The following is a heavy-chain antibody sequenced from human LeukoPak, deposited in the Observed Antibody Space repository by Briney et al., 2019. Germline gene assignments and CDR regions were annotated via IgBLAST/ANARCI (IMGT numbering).Heavy chain of an antibody. D-gene: IGHD3-10*01. CDR1: GFTFSSYG. Sequence: GRSLRLSCAASGFTFSSYGMPWVRQAPGKGLEWVAVIWYDGSNKYYADSVKGRFTISRDNSKNTLYLQMNSLRAEDTAVYYCAKDRERVWFGELMFWGQGTLVTVSS. CDR2: IWYDGSNK. CDR3: AKDRERVWFGELMF. V-gene: IGHV3-33*06. J-gene: IGHJ4*02.